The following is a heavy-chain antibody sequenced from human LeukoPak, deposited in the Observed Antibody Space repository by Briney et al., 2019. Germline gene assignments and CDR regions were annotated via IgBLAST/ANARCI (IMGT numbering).Heavy chain of an antibody. V-gene: IGHV1-24*01. D-gene: IGHD2-2*01. J-gene: IGHJ5*02. CDR1: GYTLTELS. Sequence: ASVKVSCKVSGYTLTELSMHWVRQAPGKGLEWMGGFDPEDGETIYAQKFQGRVTMTEDTSTDTAYMELSSLRSEDTAVYYCATLYCSSTSCYPRCGYDYDRHLPDLSGLTCWFDPWGQGTLVTVSS. CDR2: FDPEDGET. CDR3: ATLYCSSTSCYPRCGYDYDRHLPDLSGLTCWFDP.